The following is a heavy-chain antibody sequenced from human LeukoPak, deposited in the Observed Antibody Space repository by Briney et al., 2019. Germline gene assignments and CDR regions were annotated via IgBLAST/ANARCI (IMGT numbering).Heavy chain of an antibody. J-gene: IGHJ4*02. CDR2: ISSSSSYI. D-gene: IGHD6-13*01. CDR3: ARDRGIAAAGMDY. CDR1: GFTFSSYS. Sequence: GGSLRLSCAASGFTFSSYSMNWVRQAPGKGLEWVSSISSSSSYIYYADSVKGRFTISRDNAKNSLYPQMNSLRAEDTAVYYCARDRGIAAAGMDYWGQGTLVTVSS. V-gene: IGHV3-21*01.